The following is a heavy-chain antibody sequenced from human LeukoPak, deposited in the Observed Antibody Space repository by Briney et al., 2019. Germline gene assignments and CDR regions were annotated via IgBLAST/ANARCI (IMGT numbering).Heavy chain of an antibody. D-gene: IGHD5-24*01. Sequence: GESLRLSCAASGFTFSGSWMNWVRQAPGKGLEWVANINPDGSQKRFVDSVMVRFTMSRDNAKNSLYLQMNSLRVEDTAVFYCAAWTDRGYNFWGQGTLVTVSS. CDR3: AAWTDRGYNF. CDR2: INPDGSQK. J-gene: IGHJ4*02. CDR1: GFTFSGSW. V-gene: IGHV3-7*01.